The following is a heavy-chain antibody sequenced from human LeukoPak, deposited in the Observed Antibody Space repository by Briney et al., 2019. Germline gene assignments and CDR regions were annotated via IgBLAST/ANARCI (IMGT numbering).Heavy chain of an antibody. J-gene: IGHJ4*02. CDR3: ARGSNPVAY. Sequence: PSETLSLTCAVYGGSFSDSYWSWIRQPPGEGLEWVGEISHSGDTNYNPSLKSRVTISVDTSKNQFSLNLSSVTAADTAVYYCARGSNPVAYWGQGTLVTVSS. V-gene: IGHV4-34*01. CDR1: GGSFSDSY. CDR2: ISHSGDT. D-gene: IGHD5-12*01.